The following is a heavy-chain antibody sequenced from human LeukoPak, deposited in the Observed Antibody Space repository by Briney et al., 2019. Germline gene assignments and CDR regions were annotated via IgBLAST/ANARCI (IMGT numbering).Heavy chain of an antibody. Sequence: SETLSLTCTVSGGSISSYYWTWIRQPPGKGLEWIGYIYYSGNTNYNPSLKSRVTISVDTSKNQFSLKLSSVTTADMAVYYCARNRGYYDSSGPSTWFDPWGQGTLVTVSS. CDR3: ARNRGYYDSSGPSTWFDP. D-gene: IGHD3-22*01. V-gene: IGHV4-59*01. J-gene: IGHJ5*02. CDR1: GGSISSYY. CDR2: IYYSGNT.